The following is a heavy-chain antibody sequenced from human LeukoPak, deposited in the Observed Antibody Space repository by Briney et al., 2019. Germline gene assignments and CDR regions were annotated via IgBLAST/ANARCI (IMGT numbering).Heavy chain of an antibody. V-gene: IGHV3-43*02. D-gene: IGHD1-26*01. CDR1: GFTLDDSA. J-gene: IGHJ5*02. CDR2: ISGDGDNT. CDR3: AKGVRSVTYYNCFDP. Sequence: PGGSLRLSCVASGFTLDDSALHWVRQAPGKGLEWISLISGDGDNTYYADSVKGRFTISRDTSTNSLYLQMSSLRAEHTDFYYCAKGVRSVTYYNCFDPWGQGTLVTVSS.